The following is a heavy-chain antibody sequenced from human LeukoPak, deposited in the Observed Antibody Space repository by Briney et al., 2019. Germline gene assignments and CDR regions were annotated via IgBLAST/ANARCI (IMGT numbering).Heavy chain of an antibody. CDR3: ATQTLGITDAFDV. Sequence: SSETLSLTCTVYGGSFSGYYWSWIRQPPGKGLEWLGDINHSGDTNYIPSLKSRLTISVDMSKSQFSLKLDSVTAADTAVYYCATQTLGITDAFDVWGQGTMVTVSS. J-gene: IGHJ3*01. CDR1: GGSFSGYY. V-gene: IGHV4-34*01. CDR2: INHSGDT. D-gene: IGHD7-27*01.